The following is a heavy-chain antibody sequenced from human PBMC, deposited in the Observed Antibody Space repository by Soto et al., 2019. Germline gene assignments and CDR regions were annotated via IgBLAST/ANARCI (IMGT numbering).Heavy chain of an antibody. CDR3: LGGSSSSS. J-gene: IGHJ4*02. CDR1: GGTFSSYT. D-gene: IGHD6-13*01. CDR2: IIPILGIA. Sequence: QVQLVQSGAAVKKPGSSVKVSCKASGGTFSSYTISWVRQAPGQGLEWMGRIIPILGIANYAQKFQGRVTITADKSTSTAYMELSSLRAEDTAVYCCLGGSSSSSWGQGTLVTVSS. V-gene: IGHV1-69*02.